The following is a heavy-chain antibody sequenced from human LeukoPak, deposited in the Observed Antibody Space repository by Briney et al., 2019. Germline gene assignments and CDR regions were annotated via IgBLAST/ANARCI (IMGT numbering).Heavy chain of an antibody. Sequence: SETLSLTCAVYGGSFSGYYWSWIRQPPGKGLEWIGEINHSGSTNYNPSLKSRVTISVDTSKNQFSLELSSVTAADTAVYYCARGPGGYCSGGSCSPPHDYWGQGTLVTVSS. V-gene: IGHV4-34*01. CDR1: GGSFSGYY. CDR2: INHSGST. D-gene: IGHD2-15*01. J-gene: IGHJ4*02. CDR3: ARGPGGYCSGGSCSPPHDY.